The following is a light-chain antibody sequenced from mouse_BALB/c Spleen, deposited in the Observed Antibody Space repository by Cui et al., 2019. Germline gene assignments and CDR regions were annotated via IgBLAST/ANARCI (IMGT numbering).Light chain of an antibody. CDR1: NDSVNY. J-gene: IGKJ2*01. CDR2: YTS. CDR3: QQGNTIPYT. Sequence: QTTQTTSSLSASLGDRVIISSSASNDSVNYLNWYQQKPDATVKLRIYYTSRLHSGVPSRFSGSGSGTDYSLTISSLEQEDIATYFCQQGNTIPYTFGGGTKLEIK. V-gene: IGKV10-96*01.